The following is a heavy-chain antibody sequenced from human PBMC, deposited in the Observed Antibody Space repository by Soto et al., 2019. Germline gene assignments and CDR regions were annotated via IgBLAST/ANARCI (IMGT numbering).Heavy chain of an antibody. V-gene: IGHV4-34*01. CDR2: INHSGST. CDR3: ARRRGGIQLWPTGLSIYYGMDV. Sequence: PSETLSLTCAVYGGSFSGYYWSWIRQPPGKGLEWIGEINHSGSTNYNPSLKSRVTISVDTSKNQFSLKLSSVTAADTAVYYCARRRGGIQLWPTGLSIYYGMDVWGQGTTVTVSS. J-gene: IGHJ6*02. D-gene: IGHD5-18*01. CDR1: GGSFSGYY.